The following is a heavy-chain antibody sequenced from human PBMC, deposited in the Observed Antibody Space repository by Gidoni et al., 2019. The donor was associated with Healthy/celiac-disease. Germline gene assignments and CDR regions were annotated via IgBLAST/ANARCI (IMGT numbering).Heavy chain of an antibody. CDR3: AKDISPDSSGYYYAVDY. CDR1: GFTFSSYG. V-gene: IGHV3-30*18. J-gene: IGHJ4*02. D-gene: IGHD3-22*01. CDR2: ISYDGSNK. Sequence: QVQLVESGGGVVQPGRSLRLSCAASGFTFSSYGMHWVRQAPGKGLEWVAVISYDGSNKYYADSVKGRFTISRDNSKNTLYLQMNSLRAEDTAVYYCAKDISPDSSGYYYAVDYWGQGTLVTVSS.